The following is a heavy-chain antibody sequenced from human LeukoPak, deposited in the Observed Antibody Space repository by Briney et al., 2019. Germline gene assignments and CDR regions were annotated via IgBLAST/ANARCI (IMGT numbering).Heavy chain of an antibody. CDR3: ARASGGWDLDY. CDR2: ITSSGTYI. V-gene: IGHV3-21*01. Sequence: GGALRLSCAASAFNFNVLHRNCVRQEPGKGREWISSITSSGTYITYADSIQGRFTISTDNAKISLYLQMNSLRVDDTALYYCARASGGWDLDYWGHGTLVTVSS. D-gene: IGHD1-26*01. CDR1: AFNFNVLH. J-gene: IGHJ4*01.